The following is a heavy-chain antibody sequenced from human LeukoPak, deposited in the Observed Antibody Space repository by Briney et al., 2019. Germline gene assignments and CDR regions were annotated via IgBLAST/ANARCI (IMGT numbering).Heavy chain of an antibody. CDR3: ARGYDFWSGYYYYFDY. D-gene: IGHD3-3*01. V-gene: IGHV1-2*02. CDR2: INPNSGGT. J-gene: IGHJ4*02. CDR1: GCTFTGYY. Sequence: GASVKVSCKASGCTFTGYYMHWVRQAPGQGLEWMGWINPNSGGTNYAQKFQGRVTMTRDTSISTAYMELSRLRSDDTAVYYCARGYDFWSGYYYYFDYWGQGTLVTVSS.